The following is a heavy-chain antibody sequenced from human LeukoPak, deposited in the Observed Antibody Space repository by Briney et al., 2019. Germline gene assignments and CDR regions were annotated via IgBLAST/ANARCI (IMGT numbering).Heavy chain of an antibody. Sequence: SETLSLTCTVSGFSISDNYYWGWIWQPPGKWLEWIGNIYHTGTTYYNPSLKSRVTISIDTSKNQFSLRLSSVTAADTAVYFCARNRYFDWLEFDYWGQGILVTVSS. CDR2: IYHTGTT. V-gene: IGHV4-38-2*02. D-gene: IGHD3-9*01. J-gene: IGHJ4*02. CDR1: GFSISDNYY. CDR3: ARNRYFDWLEFDY.